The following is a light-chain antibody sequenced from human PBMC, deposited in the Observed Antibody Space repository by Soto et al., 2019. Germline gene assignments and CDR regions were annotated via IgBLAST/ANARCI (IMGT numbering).Light chain of an antibody. CDR2: DTS. CDR1: QSVTSTY. J-gene: IGKJ5*01. Sequence: EIVLTHSPGTLSLSPGERATLSCRASQSVTSTYLAWYQQRPGQTPTLLISDTSIRATGIPDRFSGSGSGTDFTLAISRLEPEDFAVYYCQQYGTSPITFGHGTRLEIK. CDR3: QQYGTSPIT. V-gene: IGKV3-20*01.